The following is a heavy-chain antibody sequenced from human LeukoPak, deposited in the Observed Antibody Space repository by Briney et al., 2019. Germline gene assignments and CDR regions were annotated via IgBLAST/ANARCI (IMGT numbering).Heavy chain of an antibody. CDR2: ISGSGGAT. J-gene: IGHJ4*02. CDR3: ARGATYAYYQDY. D-gene: IGHD1-26*01. Sequence: GGSLRLSCTASGFTFSSYALSWVRQVPGKGLEWVSSISGSGGATYYADSVKGRFTISRDNSKNTLYLQMNSLRAEDTAVYYCARGATYAYYQDYWGQGTLVTVSS. CDR1: GFTFSSYA. V-gene: IGHV3-23*01.